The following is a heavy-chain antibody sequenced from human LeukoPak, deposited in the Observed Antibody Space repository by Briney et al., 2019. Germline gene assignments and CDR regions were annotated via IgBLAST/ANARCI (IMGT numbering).Heavy chain of an antibody. D-gene: IGHD4-17*01. V-gene: IGHV3-21*01. CDR3: VRDFDTVTTAYLQL. J-gene: IGHJ1*01. Sequence: PGGSLRLSCAASGFTFSSYSMNWVRQAPGKGLEWVSSISSSSSYIYYADSVKGRFTISRDNAKNSLYLQMNSLGADETAVYYCVRDFDTVTTAYLQLWGQGTLVTVSS. CDR1: GFTFSSYS. CDR2: ISSSSSYI.